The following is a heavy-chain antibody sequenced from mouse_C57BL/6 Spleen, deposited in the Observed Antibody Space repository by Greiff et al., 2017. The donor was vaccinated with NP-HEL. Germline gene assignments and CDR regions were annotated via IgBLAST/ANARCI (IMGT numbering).Heavy chain of an antibody. J-gene: IGHJ4*01. CDR3: ARRPYGYYAMDY. V-gene: IGHV1-69*01. CDR1: GYTFTSYW. D-gene: IGHD1-1*02. CDR2: IDPSDSYT. Sequence: QVQLQQPGAELVMPGASVKLSCKASGYTFTSYWMHWVKQRPGQGLEWIGEIDPSDSYTNYNQKFKGKSTLTVDKSSSTAYMQLSSLTSEDSAVYYCARRPYGYYAMDYWGQGTSVTVSS.